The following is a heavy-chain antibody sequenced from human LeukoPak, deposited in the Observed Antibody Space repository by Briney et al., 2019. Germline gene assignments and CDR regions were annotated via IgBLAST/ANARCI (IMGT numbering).Heavy chain of an antibody. D-gene: IGHD1-26*01. CDR1: GFTFSSHS. CDR2: ISSSSNI. V-gene: IGHV3-21*04. CDR3: AKEYSGSFSPFPSYFDY. Sequence: GGSLRLSCAASGFTFSSHSMNWVRQAPGKGLEWVSSISSSSNIYYADSVKGRFTISRDNSKNTLYLQMNSLRAEDTAVYYCAKEYSGSFSPFPSYFDYWGQGTLVTVSS. J-gene: IGHJ4*02.